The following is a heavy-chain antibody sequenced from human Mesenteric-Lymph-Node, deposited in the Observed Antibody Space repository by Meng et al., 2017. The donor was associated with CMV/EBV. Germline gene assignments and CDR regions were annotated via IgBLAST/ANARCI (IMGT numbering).Heavy chain of an antibody. CDR3: ARPTFRKTGEIDY. V-gene: IGHV3-7*01. CDR1: GFPFHTYW. J-gene: IGHJ4*02. D-gene: IGHD7-27*01. Sequence: GESLKISCVVSGFPFHTYWMNWVRQAPGKGLEWVANIKEDGSEKFFVDSVKGRFTISRDNAKDSLYLQMNSLRAEDTAVYYCARPTFRKTGEIDYWGQGTLVTVSS. CDR2: IKEDGSEK.